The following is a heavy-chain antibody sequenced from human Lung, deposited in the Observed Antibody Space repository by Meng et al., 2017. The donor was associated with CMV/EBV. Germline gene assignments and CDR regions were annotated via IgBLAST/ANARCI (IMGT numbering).Heavy chain of an antibody. CDR1: GFTFDDYG. CDR3: ARDLLRYDFWSGYLNHYYYYYGMDV. J-gene: IGHJ6*02. V-gene: IGHV3-20*04. D-gene: IGHD3-3*01. CDR2: INWNGGST. Sequence: ESXKISXAASGFTFDDYGMSWVRQAPGKGLEWVSGINWNGGSTGYADSVKGRFTISRDNAKNSLYLQMNSLRAEDTALYYCARDLLRYDFWSGYLNHYYYYYGMDVWGQEXTVTVSS.